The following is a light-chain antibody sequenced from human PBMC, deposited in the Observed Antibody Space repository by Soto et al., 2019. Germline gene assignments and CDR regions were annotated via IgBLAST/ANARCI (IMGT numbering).Light chain of an antibody. V-gene: IGKV3-15*01. CDR1: QSVSTN. Sequence: RVMTQSPATLSLSPGERATLSCRASQSVSTNVAWYQQKPGQAPRLLIYGASTRATDIPARFSGGGCGRDFTPTISSLQSQDFAVYYCQQYNNWPPWTFGQGTKVEVK. J-gene: IGKJ1*01. CDR3: QQYNNWPPWT. CDR2: GAS.